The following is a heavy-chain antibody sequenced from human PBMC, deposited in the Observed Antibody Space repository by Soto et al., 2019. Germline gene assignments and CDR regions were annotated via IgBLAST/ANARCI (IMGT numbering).Heavy chain of an antibody. CDR2: INHSGST. J-gene: IGHJ6*02. Sequence: PSETLSLTCAVYGGSFSGYYWGWIRQPPGKGLGWIGEINHSGSTNYNPSLKSRVTISVDTSKNQFSLKLSSVSAADTAVYYCATGRGVRGVIITTYYYYGLDVWGQGTTVTVSS. V-gene: IGHV4-34*01. D-gene: IGHD3-10*01. CDR1: GGSFSGYY. CDR3: ATGRGVRGVIITTYYYYGLDV.